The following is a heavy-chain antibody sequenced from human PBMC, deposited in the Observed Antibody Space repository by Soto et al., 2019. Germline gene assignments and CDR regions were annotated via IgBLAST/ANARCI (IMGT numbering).Heavy chain of an antibody. J-gene: IGHJ6*02. CDR1: GGSFTGYY. Sequence: SETLSLTCAVYGGSFTGYYWSWIRQPPGKGLEWIGKINHSGSTNYNPSLKSRVTISVDTSKNQFSLKLSSVTAADTAVYYCARGWVADSSSSFMDVWGQGTTVTVSS. D-gene: IGHD6-6*01. V-gene: IGHV4-34*01. CDR3: ARGWVADSSSSFMDV. CDR2: INHSGST.